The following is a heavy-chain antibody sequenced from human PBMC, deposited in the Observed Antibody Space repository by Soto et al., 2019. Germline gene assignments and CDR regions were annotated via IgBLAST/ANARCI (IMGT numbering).Heavy chain of an antibody. Sequence: GGSLRLSCSASGFTFSSYAMHWVRQAPGKGLEYVSAISSNGGSTHYADSVKGRFTISRDNSKNTLYLQMSSLRAEDTAVYYCVKGGDYDFWSGYLGYFDYWGQGTLVTVFS. CDR2: ISSNGGST. D-gene: IGHD3-3*01. CDR1: GFTFSSYA. V-gene: IGHV3-64D*08. J-gene: IGHJ4*02. CDR3: VKGGDYDFWSGYLGYFDY.